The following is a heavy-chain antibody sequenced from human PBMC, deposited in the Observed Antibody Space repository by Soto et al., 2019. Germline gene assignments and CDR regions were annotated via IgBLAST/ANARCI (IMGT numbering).Heavy chain of an antibody. CDR3: ASAPGCYYDGSDSLHLDY. CDR2: IYYSGNT. Sequence: PSETLSLTCTVSGVSISSGGYYWSWIRQHPGKGLEWIGYIYYSGNTYYNPSLKSRVAISVDTSKNQFSLKLSSVTAADTAVYYCASAPGCYYDGSDSLHLDYWGQGNLVTVSS. D-gene: IGHD3-22*01. J-gene: IGHJ4*02. CDR1: GVSISSGGYY. V-gene: IGHV4-31*03.